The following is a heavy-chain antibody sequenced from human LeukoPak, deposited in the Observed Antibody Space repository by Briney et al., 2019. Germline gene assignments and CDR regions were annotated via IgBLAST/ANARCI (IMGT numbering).Heavy chain of an antibody. CDR3: ARLRTARYVWGSYRDYFDY. CDR1: DVSISSSSHY. V-gene: IGHV4-39*01. Sequence: PSETLSLTCTVSDVSISSSSHYWGWIRQPPGKGLEWIGSIYYSGNTYYNPSLKSRVAISVDTSKNQFSLKLSSVTAADTAVYYCARLRTARYVWGSYRDYFDYWGQGTLVTVSS. CDR2: IYYSGNT. J-gene: IGHJ4*02. D-gene: IGHD3-16*02.